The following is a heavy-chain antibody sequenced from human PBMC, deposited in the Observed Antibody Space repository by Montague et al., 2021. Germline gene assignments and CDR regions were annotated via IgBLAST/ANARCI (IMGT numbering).Heavy chain of an antibody. J-gene: IGHJ4*02. CDR1: GFTFSNYS. D-gene: IGHD1-26*01. Sequence: SLRLSCAVSGFTFSNYSMHWVRQAPGKGLVWVSRIHTNGTSTYYADSVKGRFTISRDNAKNTLYLQMNSLRAEDTAVYYCARVGMGGGRNFDYWGQGTLVTVSS. CDR3: ARVGMGGGRNFDY. CDR2: IHTNGTST. V-gene: IGHV3-74*01.